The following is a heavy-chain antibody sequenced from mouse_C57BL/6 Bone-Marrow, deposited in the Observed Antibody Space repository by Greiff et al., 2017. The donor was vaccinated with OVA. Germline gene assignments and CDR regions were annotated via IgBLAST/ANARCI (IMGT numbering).Heavy chain of an antibody. V-gene: IGHV5-9*01. Sequence: EVKLMESGGGLVKPGGSLKLSCAASGFTFSSYTMYWVRQTPEKRLEWVATISGGGSNTYYPDSVKGRFTISRDNAKNTLYLQMSSMRSEDTALYYCARQYGSSYGAWFAYVCQGTLVTVSA. CDR2: ISGGGSNT. J-gene: IGHJ3*01. CDR3: ARQYGSSYGAWFAY. CDR1: GFTFSSYT. D-gene: IGHD1-1*01.